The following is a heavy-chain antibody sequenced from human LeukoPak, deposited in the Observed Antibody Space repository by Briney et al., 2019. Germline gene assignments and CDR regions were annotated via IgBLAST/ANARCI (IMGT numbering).Heavy chain of an antibody. CDR1: GGSFSGYY. Sequence: PSETLSLTCAVYGGSFSGYYWSWICQPPGKGLEWIGEINHSGSTNYNPSLKSRVTISVDTSKNQFSLKLSSVTAADTAVYYCAVDKVVITYWGQGTLVTVSS. CDR3: AVDKVVITY. CDR2: INHSGST. V-gene: IGHV4-34*01. J-gene: IGHJ4*02. D-gene: IGHD3-22*01.